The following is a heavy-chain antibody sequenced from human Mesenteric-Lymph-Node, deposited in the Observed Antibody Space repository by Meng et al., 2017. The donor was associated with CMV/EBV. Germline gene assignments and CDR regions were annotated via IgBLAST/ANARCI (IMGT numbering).Heavy chain of an antibody. CDR3: AKHYYDSSGYSDY. V-gene: IGHV3-23*01. Sequence: GESLKISCAASGFTFSSYAMSWVRQAPGKGLGWVSTISGIGGSTYYADSVKGRFIISRDNSKNTLYLQMNSLRAEDTAVYYCAKHYYDSSGYSDYWGQGTLVTVSS. CDR1: GFTFSSYA. D-gene: IGHD3-22*01. J-gene: IGHJ4*02. CDR2: ISGIGGST.